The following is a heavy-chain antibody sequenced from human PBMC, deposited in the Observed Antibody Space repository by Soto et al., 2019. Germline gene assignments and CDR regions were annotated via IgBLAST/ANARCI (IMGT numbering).Heavy chain of an antibody. CDR1: GGSMSKFY. Sequence: SETLSLTCSVSGGSMSKFYWSWIRKTAGKGLEWMGRVYATGTSDYNPSLRSRIAMSVDISKKTFSLRLRSVTAADTGVYYCVRDGSKTLRDCFDPWGQGILVTVYS. CDR2: VYATGTS. V-gene: IGHV4-4*07. D-gene: IGHD4-17*01. J-gene: IGHJ5*02. CDR3: VRDGSKTLRDCFDP.